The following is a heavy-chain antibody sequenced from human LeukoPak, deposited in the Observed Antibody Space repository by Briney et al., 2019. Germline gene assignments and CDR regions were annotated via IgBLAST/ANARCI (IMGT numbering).Heavy chain of an antibody. CDR3: ARDQWELPLDY. CDR1: GGSFSGYY. CDR2: IYYSGST. J-gene: IGHJ4*02. D-gene: IGHD1-26*01. V-gene: IGHV4-31*11. Sequence: PSETLSLTCAVYGGSFSGYYWSWIRQHPGKGLEWIGYIYYSGSTYYNPSLKSRVTISVDTSKNQFSLKLSSVTAADTAVYYCARDQWELPLDYWGQGTLVTVSS.